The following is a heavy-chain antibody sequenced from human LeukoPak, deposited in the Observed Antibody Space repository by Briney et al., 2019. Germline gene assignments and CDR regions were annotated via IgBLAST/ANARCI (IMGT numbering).Heavy chain of an antibody. Sequence: ASVKVSCKASGYTFTSYGISWVRQAPGQGLEWMGWISTYNGNTNYAQKLQGRITMTTDTSSMKVYMELRRLRSDDTAVYYCARDSMTRYSSSLGFDYWGQGTLVTVSS. CDR1: GYTFTSYG. D-gene: IGHD6-13*01. V-gene: IGHV1-18*01. J-gene: IGHJ4*02. CDR2: ISTYNGNT. CDR3: ARDSMTRYSSSLGFDY.